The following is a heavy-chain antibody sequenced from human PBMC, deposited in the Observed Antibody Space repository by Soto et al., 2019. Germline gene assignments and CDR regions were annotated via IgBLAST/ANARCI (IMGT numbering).Heavy chain of an antibody. V-gene: IGHV4-4*02. Sequence: SETLSLTCALSGGSVSDKRWWTWVRQTPGKGLEWIGETFRKGDTNYNAFLKSRVSISIDKSRNQVSLILTSVTAADTAVYYCAAYFGKGGYGAFDIWGQGTVVNVSS. D-gene: IGHD6-13*01. CDR1: GGSVSDKRW. CDR2: TFRKGDT. J-gene: IGHJ3*02. CDR3: AAYFGKGGYGAFDI.